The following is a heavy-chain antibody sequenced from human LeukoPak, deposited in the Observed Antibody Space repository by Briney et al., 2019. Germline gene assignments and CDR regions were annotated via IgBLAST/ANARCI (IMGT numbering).Heavy chain of an antibody. J-gene: IGHJ4*02. Sequence: GGSLRLSCVTSGFTFSDYFMNWIRQAPGKGPEWLSFINSDGNNIYYRDSVKGRFTISRDNSKNTLYLQMNSLRAEDTAVYYCAKDILAAGLFFDYWGQGTLVTVSS. CDR1: GFTFSDYF. D-gene: IGHD6-13*01. V-gene: IGHV3-11*01. CDR2: INSDGNNI. CDR3: AKDILAAGLFFDY.